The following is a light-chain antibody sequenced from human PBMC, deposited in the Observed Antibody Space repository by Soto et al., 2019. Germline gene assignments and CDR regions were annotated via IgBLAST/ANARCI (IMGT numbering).Light chain of an antibody. Sequence: DIQMTQSPSSLSASVGDRVTITCRASQGISSFVAWYQQKPGKVSRLLISGASTLQSGVPSRFSGSGSGTDFTLTITSLQPEDVATYYCQKYSSVITFGQGTRLEIK. J-gene: IGKJ5*01. V-gene: IGKV1-27*01. CDR3: QKYSSVIT. CDR2: GAS. CDR1: QGISSF.